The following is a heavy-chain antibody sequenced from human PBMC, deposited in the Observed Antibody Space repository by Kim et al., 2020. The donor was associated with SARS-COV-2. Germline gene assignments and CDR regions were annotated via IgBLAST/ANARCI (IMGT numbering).Heavy chain of an antibody. Sequence: LKSRVTISVDKSKNQFALKLSSVTAEDTAVYYCARDWVVVAATHYYGMDVWGQGTTVTVSS. CDR3: ARDWVVVAATHYYGMDV. D-gene: IGHD2-15*01. J-gene: IGHJ6*02. V-gene: IGHV4-4*02.